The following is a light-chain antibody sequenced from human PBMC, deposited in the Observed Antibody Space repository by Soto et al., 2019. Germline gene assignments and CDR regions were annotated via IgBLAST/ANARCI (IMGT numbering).Light chain of an antibody. J-gene: IGKJ5*01. CDR2: EAT. V-gene: IGKV1-12*01. CDR3: QQANSFPIT. Sequence: DILMTQSPSSVSASVGDTVTITCRASQGLKFLAWYQQKPGKAPRLLIYEATNLQSGVPPRFSGSGSGTDFTLTISSLQPEDFATYFCQQANSFPITFGQGTRLEIK. CDR1: QGLKF.